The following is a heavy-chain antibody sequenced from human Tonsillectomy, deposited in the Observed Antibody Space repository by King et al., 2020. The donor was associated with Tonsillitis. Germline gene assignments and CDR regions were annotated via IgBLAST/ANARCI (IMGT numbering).Heavy chain of an antibody. D-gene: IGHD1-26*01. CDR1: GGSISSGGYS. V-gene: IGHV4-30-2*01. Sequence: QLQESGSGLVKPSQTLSLTCAVSGGSISSGGYSWSWIRQPPGKGLEWIGYIYHSGSTYYNPSLKSRVTISVDRSKNQFSLKLSSVTAADTAVYYCARGRYVGSYYPFDYWGQGTLVTVSS. CDR2: IYHSGST. CDR3: ARGRYVGSYYPFDY. J-gene: IGHJ4*02.